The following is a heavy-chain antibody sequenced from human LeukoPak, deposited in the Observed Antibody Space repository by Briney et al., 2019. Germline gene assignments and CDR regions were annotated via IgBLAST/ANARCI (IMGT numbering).Heavy chain of an antibody. J-gene: IGHJ5*02. CDR1: GYTFTSYY. V-gene: IGHV1-46*01. Sequence: GASVKVSRKASGYTFTSYYMHWVRQAPGQGLEWMGIINPSGGSTSYAQKFQGKVTMTRDTSTSTVYMELSSLRSEDTAVYYCARASGGYVDPWGQGTLVTVSS. CDR3: ARASGGYVDP. CDR2: INPSGGST. D-gene: IGHD5-12*01.